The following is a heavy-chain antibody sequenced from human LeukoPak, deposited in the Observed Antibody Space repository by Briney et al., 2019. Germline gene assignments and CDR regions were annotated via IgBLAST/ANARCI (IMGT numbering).Heavy chain of an antibody. D-gene: IGHD6-19*01. V-gene: IGHV3-74*01. CDR3: ARGISSGWYSPGIDY. CDR1: GFSPSSYW. J-gene: IGHJ4*02. Sequence: GGSLRLSCAASGFSPSSYWKYWVRHAPGKGLGWVSRIKSEGSRITYADSVKGRFTISRDNAKNTLSLHMNSLSAEDTAVYYCARGISSGWYSPGIDYWGQGTLVTVSS. CDR2: IKSEGSRI.